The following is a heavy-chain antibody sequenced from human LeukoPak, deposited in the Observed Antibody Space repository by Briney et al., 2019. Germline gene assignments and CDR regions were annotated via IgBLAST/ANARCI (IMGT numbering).Heavy chain of an antibody. Sequence: PGGSLRLSCAASGFTFSSYAMRWVRQAPGKGLEWVSAISGSGGSTYYADSVKGRFTISRDNSKNTLYLQMNSLRAEDTAVYYCAKGRSWYNAFDIWGQGTMVTVSS. D-gene: IGHD6-13*01. V-gene: IGHV3-23*01. CDR2: ISGSGGST. CDR1: GFTFSSYA. CDR3: AKGRSWYNAFDI. J-gene: IGHJ3*02.